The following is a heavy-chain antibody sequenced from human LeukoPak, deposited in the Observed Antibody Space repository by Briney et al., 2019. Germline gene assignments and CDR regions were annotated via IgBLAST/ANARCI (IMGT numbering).Heavy chain of an antibody. V-gene: IGHV4-30-4*01. D-gene: IGHD3-22*01. CDR1: GGSISSGDYY. J-gene: IGHJ4*02. CDR2: IYYSGGT. CDR3: ARVGAGGYYYDSSGYDRGLDY. Sequence: PSETLSLTCTVSGGSISSGDYYWSWIRQPPGKGLEWIGYIYYSGGTYYNPSLKSRVTISVDTSKNQFSLKLSSVTAADTAVYYCARVGAGGYYYDSSGYDRGLDYWGQGTLVTVSS.